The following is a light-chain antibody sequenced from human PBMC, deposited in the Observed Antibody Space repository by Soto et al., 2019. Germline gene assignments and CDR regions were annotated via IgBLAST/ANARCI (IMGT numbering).Light chain of an antibody. J-gene: IGKJ3*01. CDR3: QQYDNLLFT. CDR2: DAS. V-gene: IGKV1-33*01. CDR1: QDISNY. Sequence: DIQMTQSPSSLSASVGDRVTITCQASQDISNYLNWYQQKPGKAPKLLIYDASNLETGVPSRFSGSGSEKDFTFTISSLQPEDIATYYCQQYDNLLFTFGPGTKVDIK.